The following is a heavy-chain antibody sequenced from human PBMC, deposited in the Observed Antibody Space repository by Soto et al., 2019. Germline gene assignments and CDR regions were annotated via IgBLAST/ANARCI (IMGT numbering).Heavy chain of an antibody. J-gene: IGHJ6*03. V-gene: IGHV3-53*04. CDR3: ARSVTTNYYYYYMDV. CDR1: GFTVSSNY. D-gene: IGHD5-12*01. CDR2: IYSGGST. Sequence: GGSLRLSXAASGFTVSSNYMSWVRRAPGKGLEWVSVIYSGGSTYYADSVKGRFTISRHNSKNTLYLQMNSLRAEDTAVYYCARSVTTNYYYYYMDVWGKGTTVTVSS.